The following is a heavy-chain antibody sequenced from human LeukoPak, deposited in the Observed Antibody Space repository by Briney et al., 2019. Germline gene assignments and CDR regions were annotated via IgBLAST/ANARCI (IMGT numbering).Heavy chain of an antibody. V-gene: IGHV3-23*01. J-gene: IGHJ3*02. CDR1: GFTFSTYT. CDR2: ISGSGGST. D-gene: IGHD2-2*01. CDR3: ARSDSSTPGDAFDI. Sequence: GGSLRLSCAASGFTFSTYTMYWVRQAPGKGLEWVSAISGSGGSTYYADSVKGRFTISRDNSKNTLLLQMDSLRADDTAVYYCARSDSSTPGDAFDIWGQGTMVTVSS.